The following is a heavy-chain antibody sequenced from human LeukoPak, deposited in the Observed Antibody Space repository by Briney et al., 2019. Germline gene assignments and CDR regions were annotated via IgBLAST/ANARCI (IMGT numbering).Heavy chain of an antibody. CDR3: AGLGSTMEGRIDP. V-gene: IGHV1-2*02. CDR1: GYFFNGYH. J-gene: IGHJ5*02. CDR2: IYIDSGDA. D-gene: IGHD3-10*01. Sequence: ASVKVSCKASGYFFNGYHFQWVRQAPGKRLCWVGRIYIDSGDANFAQKFQGRVTMTRDTSSSTVYMELSSLTSADTAVYYCAGLGSTMEGRIDPWGQGTPVTVSS.